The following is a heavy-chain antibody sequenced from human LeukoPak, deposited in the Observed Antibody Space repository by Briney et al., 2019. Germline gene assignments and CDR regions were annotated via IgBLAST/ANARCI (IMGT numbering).Heavy chain of an antibody. CDR3: ARAVYDSSGYYYFDY. CDR1: GYTFANYG. V-gene: IGHV1-18*01. CDR2: VSPYNGNP. Sequence: ASVKVSCKASGYTFANYGFSWVRQAPGQGLEWMGWVSPYNGNPYYAQKLQGRVSMTTDTSTSTAYMELRSLRSDDTAVYYCARAVYDSSGYYYFDYWGQGTLVTVSS. J-gene: IGHJ4*02. D-gene: IGHD3-22*01.